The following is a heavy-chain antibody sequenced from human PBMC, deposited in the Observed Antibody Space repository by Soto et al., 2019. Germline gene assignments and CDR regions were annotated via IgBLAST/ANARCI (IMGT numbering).Heavy chain of an antibody. V-gene: IGHV3-30*03. Sequence: GGSLRLSCAASGFTFSSYGMQWVRQAPGKGLEWVSLISTNGNNKYYADSVKGRFTISRDNFKDTLYLQMNSLRAEDTALYYCARVSLTGSGWPVDYWGQGTLVTVSS. D-gene: IGHD6-19*01. CDR2: ISTNGNNK. CDR3: ARVSLTGSGWPVDY. J-gene: IGHJ4*02. CDR1: GFTFSSYG.